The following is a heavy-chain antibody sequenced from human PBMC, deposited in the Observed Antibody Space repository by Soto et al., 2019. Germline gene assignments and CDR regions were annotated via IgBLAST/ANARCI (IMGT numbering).Heavy chain of an antibody. J-gene: IGHJ6*02. CDR3: ARDAVLRFLEWLIPHYYGMDV. V-gene: IGHV3-30-3*01. D-gene: IGHD3-3*01. CDR1: GFTFSSYA. Sequence: GSLRLSCAASGFTFSSYAMHWVRQAPGKGLEWVAVISYDGSNKYYADSVKGRFTISRDNSKNTLYLQMNSLRAEDTAVYYCARDAVLRFLEWLIPHYYGMDVWGQGTTVTVSS. CDR2: ISYDGSNK.